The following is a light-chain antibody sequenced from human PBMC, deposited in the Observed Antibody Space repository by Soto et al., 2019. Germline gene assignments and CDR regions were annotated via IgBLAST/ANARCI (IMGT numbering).Light chain of an antibody. J-gene: IGLJ2*01. Sequence: QSALTKPASVSGSPGQSITISCTGTSSDVGGYNYVSWYQQHPGKAPKLMIYKVSNRPSGVSNRFSGSKSGNTASLTISGLQAEDEADYYCSSYTSSSPVVFGGGTKLTVL. CDR3: SSYTSSSPVV. CDR2: KVS. CDR1: SSDVGGYNY. V-gene: IGLV2-14*01.